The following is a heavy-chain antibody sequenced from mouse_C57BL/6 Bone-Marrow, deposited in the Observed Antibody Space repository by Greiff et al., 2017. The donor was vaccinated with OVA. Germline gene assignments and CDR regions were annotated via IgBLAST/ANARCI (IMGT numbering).Heavy chain of an antibody. CDR2: IDPENGDT. CDR3: TDYYDGD. Sequence: EVQLQQSGAELVRPGASVKLSCTASGFNIKDDYMHWVKQRPEQGLEWIGWIDPENGDTEYASKFQGKATITADTSSNTAYLQLSSVTSEDTAVYYCTDYYDGDWGQGTTLTVSS. CDR1: GFNIKDDY. D-gene: IGHD1-1*02. V-gene: IGHV14-4*01. J-gene: IGHJ2*01.